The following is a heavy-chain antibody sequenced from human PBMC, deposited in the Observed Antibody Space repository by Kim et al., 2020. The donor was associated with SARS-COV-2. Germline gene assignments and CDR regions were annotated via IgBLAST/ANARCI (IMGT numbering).Heavy chain of an antibody. D-gene: IGHD3-22*01. Sequence: SETLSLTCTVSGGSISSSSYYWGWIRQPPGKGLEWIGSIYYSGSTYYNPSLKSRVTISVDTSKNQFSLKLSSVTAADTAVYYCARGLSYVTMIVVPLYYFDYWGQGTLVTVSS. CDR2: IYYSGST. CDR1: GGSISSSSYY. V-gene: IGHV4-39*01. CDR3: ARGLSYVTMIVVPLYYFDY. J-gene: IGHJ4*02.